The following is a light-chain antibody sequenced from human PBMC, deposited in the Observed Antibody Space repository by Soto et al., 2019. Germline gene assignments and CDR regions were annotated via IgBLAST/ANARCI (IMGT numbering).Light chain of an antibody. CDR1: SSDVGSYNR. CDR3: SSYTSSSTWV. J-gene: IGLJ3*02. Sequence: QSALTQPPSVSGSPGQSVNISCTGTSSDVGSYNRVSWYQQPPGTAHKLMIYQVSNRPSGVPDRFSGSKSGNTASLTISGLQAEDEAEYYCSSYTSSSTWVFGGGTKLTVL. V-gene: IGLV2-18*02. CDR2: QVS.